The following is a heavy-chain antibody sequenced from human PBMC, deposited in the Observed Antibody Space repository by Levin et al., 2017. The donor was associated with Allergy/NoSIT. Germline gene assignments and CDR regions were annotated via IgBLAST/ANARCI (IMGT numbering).Heavy chain of an antibody. V-gene: IGHV5-51*01. D-gene: IGHD1-26*01. CDR1: TYSFSTYW. Sequence: HGESLKISCKGSTYSFSTYWIGWVRHMPGKGLEWMGTIYPENSETRENPSFRGQVTMSADKSINTAYLQWSSLQAADTAIYYCARLSDLGLVGASSRGVDIWGQGTMVTVSS. J-gene: IGHJ3*02. CDR2: IYPENSET. CDR3: ARLSDLGLVGASSRGVDI.